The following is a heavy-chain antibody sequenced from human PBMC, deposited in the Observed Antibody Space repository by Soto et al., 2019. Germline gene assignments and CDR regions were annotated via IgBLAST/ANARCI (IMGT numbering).Heavy chain of an antibody. CDR3: ARDGVVRGVIIAGGPDY. V-gene: IGHV1-18*01. CDR1: GYTFTSYG. Sequence: ASVKVSCKASGYTFTSYGISWVRQAPGQGLEWMGWISAYNGNTNYAQKLQGRVTMTTDTSTSTAYMELRSLRSDDTAVYYCARDGVVRGVIIAGGPDYWGQGTLVTVSS. CDR2: ISAYNGNT. J-gene: IGHJ4*02. D-gene: IGHD3-10*01.